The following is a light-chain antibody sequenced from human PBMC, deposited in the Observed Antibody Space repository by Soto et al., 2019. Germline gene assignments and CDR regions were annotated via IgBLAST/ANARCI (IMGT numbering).Light chain of an antibody. Sequence: EIVMTQSPATLSVSPGERATLSCRASQSVSSNLAWYQQKPGQPPRLLISGASTRATDIPARFSGSGSGTEFTLTISSLQSEDFAVYYCQQYNNWPLTFGGGTKVEIK. CDR3: QQYNNWPLT. CDR1: QSVSSN. J-gene: IGKJ4*01. CDR2: GAS. V-gene: IGKV3-15*01.